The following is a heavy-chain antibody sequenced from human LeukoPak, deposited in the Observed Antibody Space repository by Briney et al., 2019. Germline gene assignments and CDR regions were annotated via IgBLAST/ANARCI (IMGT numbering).Heavy chain of an antibody. CDR3: ARSPTVTNDNFDY. J-gene: IGHJ4*02. Sequence: SVKVSCKASGGTFSSYAISWVRQAPGQGLEWMGGIIPIFGTANYAQKFQGRVTITADESTSTVYMELSSLRSEDTAVYYCARSPTVTNDNFDYWGQGTLVTVSS. D-gene: IGHD4-17*01. V-gene: IGHV1-69*13. CDR1: GGTFSSYA. CDR2: IIPIFGTA.